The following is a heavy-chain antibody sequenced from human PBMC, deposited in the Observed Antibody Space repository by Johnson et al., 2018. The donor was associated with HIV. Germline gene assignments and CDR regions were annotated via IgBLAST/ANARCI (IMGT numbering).Heavy chain of an antibody. J-gene: IGHJ3*01. V-gene: IGHV3-30*02. CDR3: AKDEAQTLASAGRDAFDF. Sequence: HVQLVESGGGVVQPGGSLRLSCAASGFTFSYYGMHWVRQVPGKGLEWVAFIRYDGDNQYYGDSVKGRFTISRDNSKNTLYLQMNGLRPEDTAVYYCAKDEAQTLASAGRDAFDFWGQGTAVTVSS. CDR1: GFTFSYYG. CDR2: IRYDGDNQ. D-gene: IGHD6-13*01.